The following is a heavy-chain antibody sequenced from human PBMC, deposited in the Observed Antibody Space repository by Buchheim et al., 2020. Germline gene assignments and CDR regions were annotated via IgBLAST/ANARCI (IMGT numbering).Heavy chain of an antibody. J-gene: IGHJ6*02. D-gene: IGHD5-18*01. CDR3: ARDVEVDTAMVTVYYYYGMDV. CDR1: GFTFSSYW. Sequence: EVQLVESGGGLVQPGGSLRLSCAASGFTFSSYWTSWVRQAPGKGLEWVANIKQDGSEKYYVDSVKGRFTISRDNAKNSLYLQMNSLRAEDTAVYYCARDVEVDTAMVTVYYYYGMDVWGQGTT. V-gene: IGHV3-7*01. CDR2: IKQDGSEK.